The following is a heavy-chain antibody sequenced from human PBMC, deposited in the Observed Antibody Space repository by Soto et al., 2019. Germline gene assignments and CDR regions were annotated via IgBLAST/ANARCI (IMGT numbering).Heavy chain of an antibody. J-gene: IGHJ6*03. CDR1: GFTFSDYY. Sequence: GGSLRLSCAASGFTFSDYYMSWIRQAPGKGLEWVSYISSSGSTIYYADSVKGRFTISRDNAENSLYLQMNSLRAEDTAVYYCAREHDYGDYYYYMDVWGKGTTVTVSS. CDR2: ISSSGSTI. D-gene: IGHD4-17*01. CDR3: AREHDYGDYYYYMDV. V-gene: IGHV3-11*01.